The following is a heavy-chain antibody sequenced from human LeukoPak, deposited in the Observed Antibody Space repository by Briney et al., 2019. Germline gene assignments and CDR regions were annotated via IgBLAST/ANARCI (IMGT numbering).Heavy chain of an antibody. CDR3: AREEGGLDV. V-gene: IGHV7-4-1*02. CDR2: MNTNTGKA. J-gene: IGHJ6*02. CDR1: GYDFSIYT. Sequence: ASVKVSCKPSGYDFSIYTLNWVRQVPGQGPEWMGWMNTNTGKATYAQDFRGRFVFSFDSSVSTAYLEITSLQAAYTAVYYCAREEGGLDVWGQGTTVIVSS.